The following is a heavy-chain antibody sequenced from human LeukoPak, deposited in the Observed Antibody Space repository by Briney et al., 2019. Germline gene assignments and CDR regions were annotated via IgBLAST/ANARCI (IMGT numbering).Heavy chain of an antibody. CDR2: INPAGGTT. V-gene: IGHV1-46*01. CDR3: ARGPNPYYFDY. Sequence: GASVTVPCKASRYTFTSYYIHWVRQDPGQGLEWMGKINPAGGTTTYAQKFQGRVTMTRDTSTSTVYMDVGSLRSEDTAVYYCARGPNPYYFDYWGQGTLVTVSS. J-gene: IGHJ4*02. CDR1: RYTFTSYY.